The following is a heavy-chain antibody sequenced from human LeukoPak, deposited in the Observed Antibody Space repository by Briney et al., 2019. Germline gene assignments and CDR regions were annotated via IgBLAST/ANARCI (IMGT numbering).Heavy chain of an antibody. CDR3: ASLSSGWYYAIDY. J-gene: IGHJ4*02. V-gene: IGHV3-21*01. CDR1: GFTFSSYS. D-gene: IGHD6-19*01. Sequence: GGSLRLSCAASGFTFSSYSVNWVRQAPGKGLEWVSSISSSSSYIYYADSVKGRFTISRDNAKNSLYLQMNSLRAEDTAVYYCASLSSGWYYAIDYWGQGTLVTVSS. CDR2: ISSSSSYI.